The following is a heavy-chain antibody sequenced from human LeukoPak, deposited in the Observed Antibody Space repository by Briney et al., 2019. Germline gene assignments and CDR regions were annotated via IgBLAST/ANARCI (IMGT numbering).Heavy chain of an antibody. CDR3: ARDSNWNNGGFDY. V-gene: IGHV3-23*01. J-gene: IGHJ4*02. D-gene: IGHD1/OR15-1a*01. Sequence: GGSLRLSCAASGFTFSSYAMSWVRQAPGKGLEWVSAISGSGGSTYYGDSVKGRFTISRDNVKNTLHLQMSSLRAEDTAIYYCARDSNWNNGGFDYWGQGTLVTVSA. CDR1: GFTFSSYA. CDR2: ISGSGGST.